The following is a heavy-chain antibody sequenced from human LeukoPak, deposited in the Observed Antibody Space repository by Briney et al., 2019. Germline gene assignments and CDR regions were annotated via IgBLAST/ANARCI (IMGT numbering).Heavy chain of an antibody. Sequence: SETLSLTCTVSGGSISSYYWSWLRQPPGKGLEWIGYIYYSGSTNYNPSLKSRVTISVDTSKNQFSLKLSSVAAADTAVYYCARTVEMATIRRAGWFDPWGQGTLVTVSS. CDR1: GGSISSYY. J-gene: IGHJ5*02. D-gene: IGHD5-24*01. V-gene: IGHV4-59*01. CDR2: IYYSGST. CDR3: ARTVEMATIRRAGWFDP.